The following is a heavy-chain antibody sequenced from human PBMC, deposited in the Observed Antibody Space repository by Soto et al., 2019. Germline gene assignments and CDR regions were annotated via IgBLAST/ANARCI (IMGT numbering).Heavy chain of an antibody. D-gene: IGHD3-3*01. J-gene: IGHJ6*02. Sequence: GGSLRLSCVASGFTPSSYRFTFYNYAMNWVRQAPGKGLEWVSSVGGSVDRTHYADSVKGRFTVSRDNSKNTMYLQMNSLRAEDTAVYYCARDGNAGITIFGVVTPWYYYGMDVWGQGTTVTVSS. V-gene: IGHV3-23*01. CDR2: VGGSVDRT. CDR3: ARDGNAGITIFGVVTPWYYYGMDV. CDR1: GFTPSSYRFTFYNYA.